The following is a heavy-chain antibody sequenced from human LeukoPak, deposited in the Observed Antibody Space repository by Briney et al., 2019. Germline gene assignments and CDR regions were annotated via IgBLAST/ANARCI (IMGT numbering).Heavy chain of an antibody. J-gene: IGHJ5*02. V-gene: IGHV4-34*01. CDR1: GGSFSGYY. D-gene: IGHD3-10*01. Sequence: SETLSLTCAVYGGSFSGYYWSWIRQPPGKGLEWIGEINHSGSTNYNPSLKSRVTMSVDKANNKLSLRLSSVTAADTGVYFCARVITSYFGVLGSWGQGALVTVSS. CDR2: INHSGST. CDR3: ARVITSYFGVLGS.